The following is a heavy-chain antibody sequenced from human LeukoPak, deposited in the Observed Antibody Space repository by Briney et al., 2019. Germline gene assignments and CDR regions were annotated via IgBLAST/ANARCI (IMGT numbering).Heavy chain of an antibody. J-gene: IGHJ4*02. CDR1: RGTFSRYA. D-gene: IGHD5-18*01. Sequence: GAAVKDSPMPSRGTFSRYAIRWGRPAPGQGLEWMGGFIPLFGTANYAQQFQGRVTITTDESTSTAYMELSSLRSEDTAVYYWARMAVIYTAMDPNSDPFDYWGQGTLVTVSS. CDR2: FIPLFGTA. CDR3: ARMAVIYTAMDPNSDPFDY. V-gene: IGHV1-69*05.